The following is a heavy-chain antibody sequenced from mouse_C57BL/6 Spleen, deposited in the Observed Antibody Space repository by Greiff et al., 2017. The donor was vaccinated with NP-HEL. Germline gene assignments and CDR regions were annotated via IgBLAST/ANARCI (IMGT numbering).Heavy chain of an antibody. J-gene: IGHJ2*01. CDR2: IDPSDSET. CDR3: ARNYDLDY. Sequence: VQLQQPGAELVRPGSSVKLSCKASGYTFTSYWMHWVKQRPIQGLEWIGNIDPSDSETHYNQKFKDKATLTADKSSSTAYMVLRSLTSEDSAVYFCARNYDLDYWGQGTTLTVSS. V-gene: IGHV1-52*01. CDR1: GYTFTSYW. D-gene: IGHD2-4*01.